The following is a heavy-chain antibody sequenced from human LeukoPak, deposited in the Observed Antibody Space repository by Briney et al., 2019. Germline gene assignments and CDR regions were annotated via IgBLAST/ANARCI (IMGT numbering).Heavy chain of an antibody. D-gene: IGHD6-19*01. CDR2: IGTSGNPI. V-gene: IGHV3-48*01. Sequence: GGSLRLSCAASGFTFSGYIMNWVRQAPGKGLEWISFIGTSGNPIYYADSVKGRFTVSRDNAKNSLYLQMNSLRAEDTAVYYCARDQWLDYWGQGTLVTVFS. J-gene: IGHJ4*02. CDR1: GFTFSGYI. CDR3: ARDQWLDY.